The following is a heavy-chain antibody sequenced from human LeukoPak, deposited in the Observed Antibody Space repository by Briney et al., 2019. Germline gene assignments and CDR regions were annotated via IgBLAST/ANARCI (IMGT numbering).Heavy chain of an antibody. V-gene: IGHV3-53*01. CDR3: ARGMRGDYGDSEASDY. CDR2: IYSGGSK. D-gene: IGHD4-17*01. Sequence: GGSLRLSCAASGFTVSSYYMNWVRQAPGKGLEWVSVIYSGGSKYYAVSVKGRFTISRDNSKNTVYLQMNSLRAEDTAVYYCARGMRGDYGDSEASDYWGQGTLVTVSS. J-gene: IGHJ4*02. CDR1: GFTVSSYY.